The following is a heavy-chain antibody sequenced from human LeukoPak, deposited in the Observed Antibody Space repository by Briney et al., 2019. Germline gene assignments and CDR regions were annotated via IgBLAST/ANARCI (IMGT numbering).Heavy chain of an antibody. CDR2: INPKSGDT. CDR3: ARTPVGFKVGGRLYYYGMDV. V-gene: IGHV1-2*02. Sequence: GASVKVSCKASGDTFTGHYIHWVRQAPGQGLEWMGWINPKSGDTKYAQKFQGRVTMTRDTSISSAYMELSRLTSAATAVYYCARTPVGFKVGGRLYYYGMDVWGQGTTVTVSS. J-gene: IGHJ6*02. CDR1: GDTFTGHY. D-gene: IGHD3-16*01.